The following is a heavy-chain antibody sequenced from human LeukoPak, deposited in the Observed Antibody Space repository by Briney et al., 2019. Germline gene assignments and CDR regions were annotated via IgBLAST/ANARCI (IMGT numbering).Heavy chain of an antibody. V-gene: IGHV1-69*01. J-gene: IGHJ6*02. CDR3: ASLWLNYYYYYYGMDV. CDR1: GGTFSSYA. D-gene: IGHD5-18*01. CDR2: IIPIFGTA. Sequence: SVKVSCKASGGTFSSYAISWVRQAPGQGLEWMGGIIPIFGTANYAQKFQGRVTITADESTSTAYMELSSLRSEDTAVYYCASLWLNYYYYYYGMDVWGQGTTVTVSS.